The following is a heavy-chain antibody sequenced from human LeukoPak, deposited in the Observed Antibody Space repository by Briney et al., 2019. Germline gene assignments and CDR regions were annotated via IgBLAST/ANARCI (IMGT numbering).Heavy chain of an antibody. D-gene: IGHD2-21*02. CDR1: GGSFSGYY. Sequence: PSETLSLTCAVYGGSFSGYYWSWIRQPPGKGLEWIGEINHSGSTNYNPSLKSRVTISVDTSKNQFSLKLSSVTAADTAVYYCARGRVLWVVTAIPDRVVARFDYWGQGTLVTVSS. J-gene: IGHJ4*02. V-gene: IGHV4-34*01. CDR2: INHSGST. CDR3: ARGRVLWVVTAIPDRVVARFDY.